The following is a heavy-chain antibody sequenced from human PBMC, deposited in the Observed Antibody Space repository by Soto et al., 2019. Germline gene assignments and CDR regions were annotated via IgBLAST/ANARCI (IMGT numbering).Heavy chain of an antibody. J-gene: IGHJ4*02. CDR3: ARVGIMITFGRSVDF. V-gene: IGHV1-3*01. CDR2: INVGNGNT. D-gene: IGHD3-16*01. Sequence: ASVKVSCKASGYTYISYSMHWVRQAPGQRLEWMGWINVGNGNTKYSQKLQGRVTMTTDTSTSTAYMELRSLRSDDTTVYYCARVGIMITFGRSVDFWGQGTLVTVSS. CDR1: GYTYISYS.